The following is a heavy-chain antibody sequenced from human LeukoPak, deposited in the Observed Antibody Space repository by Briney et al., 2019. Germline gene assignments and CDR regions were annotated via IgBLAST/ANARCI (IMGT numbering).Heavy chain of an antibody. J-gene: IGHJ4*02. CDR2: IYTSGST. D-gene: IGHD5-24*01. CDR1: GGSISSGSYY. V-gene: IGHV4-61*02. Sequence: PSETLSLTCTVSGGSISSGSYYWSWIRQPAGKGLEWIGRIYTSGSTNYNPSLKSRVTISVDTSKNQFSLKLSSVTAADTAVYCCARGDKNFPLDYWGQGTLVTVSS. CDR3: ARGDKNFPLDY.